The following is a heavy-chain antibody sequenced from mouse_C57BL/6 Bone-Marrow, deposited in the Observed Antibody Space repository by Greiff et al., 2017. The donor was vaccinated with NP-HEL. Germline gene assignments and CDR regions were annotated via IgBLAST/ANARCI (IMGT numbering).Heavy chain of an antibody. Sequence: EVQLQQSGPELVKPGASVKIPCKASGYTFTDYNMDWVKQSHGKSLEWIGDINPNNGGTIYNQKFKGKATLTVDKSSSTAYMELRSLTSEDTAVYYCVRRYDGSSYGWYFDVWGTGTTVTVSS. J-gene: IGHJ1*03. CDR1: GYTFTDYN. CDR2: INPNNGGT. D-gene: IGHD1-1*01. V-gene: IGHV1-18*01. CDR3: VRRYDGSSYGWYFDV.